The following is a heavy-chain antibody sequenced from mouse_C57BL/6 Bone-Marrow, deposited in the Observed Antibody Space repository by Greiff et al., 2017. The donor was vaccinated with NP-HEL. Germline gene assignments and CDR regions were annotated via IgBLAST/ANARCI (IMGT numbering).Heavy chain of an antibody. V-gene: IGHV1-80*01. Sequence: QVQLKESGAELVKPGASVKISCKASGYAFSSYWMNWVKQRPGTGLEWIGQIYPGDGDTNYNGKFKGKATLTADKSSSTAYMQLSSLTSEDSAVYFCARGGNYYDYFDYWGQGTTLTVSS. D-gene: IGHD2-4*01. CDR1: GYAFSSYW. CDR2: IYPGDGDT. CDR3: ARGGNYYDYFDY. J-gene: IGHJ2*01.